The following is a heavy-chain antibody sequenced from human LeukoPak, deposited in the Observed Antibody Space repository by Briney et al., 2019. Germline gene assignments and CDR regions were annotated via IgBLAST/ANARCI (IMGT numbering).Heavy chain of an antibody. D-gene: IGHD2-8*01. J-gene: IGHJ5*02. CDR2: IYHSGSA. V-gene: IGHV4-4*02. CDR3: ARIGQCNNGICANWFDP. Sequence: SETLSLTCAVSGDSIRGSNWWSWVRQSPENGLEWIAEIYHSGSANYNPSLKSRVTISLYTSKNQFSLKLNSVTAADTAEYYCARIGQCNNGICANWFDPWGQGTLVTVSS. CDR1: GDSIRGSNW.